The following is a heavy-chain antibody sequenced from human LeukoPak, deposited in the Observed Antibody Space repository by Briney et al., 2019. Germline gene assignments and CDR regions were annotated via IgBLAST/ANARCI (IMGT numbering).Heavy chain of an antibody. D-gene: IGHD6-19*01. Sequence: AGGSLRLSCAVSGFTFSGFWMSWFRQAPGKGLEWVASINSDGSEGYYADVVKGRFTISRDNAKNSLYLQINSLRAEDTAVYYCAKHIAVADHFDYWGQGTLVTVSS. CDR1: GFTFSGFW. V-gene: IGHV3-7*03. J-gene: IGHJ4*02. CDR2: INSDGSEG. CDR3: AKHIAVADHFDY.